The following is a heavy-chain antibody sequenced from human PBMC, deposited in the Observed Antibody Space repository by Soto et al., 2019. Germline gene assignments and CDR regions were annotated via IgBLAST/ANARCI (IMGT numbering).Heavy chain of an antibody. CDR2: IIPIFGTA. Sequence: QVPLVQSGAEVKKPGSSVKVSCKASGGTFSSYAISWVRQAPGQGLEWMGGIIPIFGTANYAQKSQGRVTITADESTSRAYVELSSLRSEDTAVYYCAREGGFGPYYYYYGMDVWGQGTTVPVSS. D-gene: IGHD3-10*01. CDR3: AREGGFGPYYYYYGMDV. J-gene: IGHJ6*02. V-gene: IGHV1-69*01. CDR1: GGTFSSYA.